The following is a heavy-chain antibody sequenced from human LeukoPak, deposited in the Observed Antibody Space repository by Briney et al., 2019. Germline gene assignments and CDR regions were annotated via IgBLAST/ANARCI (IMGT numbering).Heavy chain of an antibody. CDR3: ARRYQPGSSSWYYDY. CDR1: GYSFTSYW. D-gene: IGHD6-13*01. CDR2: IYPGDSDT. J-gene: IGHJ4*02. V-gene: IGHV5-51*01. Sequence: GESLKISCKGSGYSFTSYWIGWVRQMPGKGLEWMGIIYPGDSDTRYSPSFQGQVTISADKSISTAYLQWSSLKASDTAMYYCARRYQPGSSSWYYDYWGQGTLVTVSS.